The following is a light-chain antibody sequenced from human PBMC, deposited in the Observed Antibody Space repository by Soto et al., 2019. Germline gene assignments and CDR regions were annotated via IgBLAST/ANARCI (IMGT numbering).Light chain of an antibody. CDR1: SSNIGAGYD. Sequence: SVLTQPPSVSGAPGQRVTISCTGSSSNIGAGYDVHWYQQLPGTAPKLLIYANSNRPSGVPDRFSASKSGTSASLAITGLQAEDEAEYYCQSYDSSLSGRYVFGTGTKVTVL. CDR3: QSYDSSLSGRYV. J-gene: IGLJ1*01. V-gene: IGLV1-40*01. CDR2: ANS.